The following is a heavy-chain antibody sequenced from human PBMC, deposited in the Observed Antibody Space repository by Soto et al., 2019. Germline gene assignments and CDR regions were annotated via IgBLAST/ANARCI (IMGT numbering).Heavy chain of an antibody. CDR2: IIPIFGTA. J-gene: IGHJ6*02. Sequence: QVQLVQSGAEVQKPGSSVKVSCKASGGTFSSYAISWVRQAPGQGLEWMGGIIPIFGTANYAQKFQGRVTITADESTSTAYMELSSLRSDDTAVYYCASSLLTPEPIYYYYYGMDVWGQGTTVTVSS. CDR1: GGTFSSYA. CDR3: ASSLLTPEPIYYYYYGMDV. D-gene: IGHD3-9*01. V-gene: IGHV1-69*01.